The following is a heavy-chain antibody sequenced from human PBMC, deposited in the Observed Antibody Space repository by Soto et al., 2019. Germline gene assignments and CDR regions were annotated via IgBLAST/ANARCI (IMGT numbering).Heavy chain of an antibody. CDR3: TRERRSWLYNWFDP. V-gene: IGHV3-49*03. Sequence: GGSLRLSCTASGFTFGDYAMSWFRQAPGKGLEWVGFIRSKAYGGTTEYAASVKGRFTISRDDSKSIAYLQMNSLKTEDTAVYYCTRERRSWLYNWFDPWGQGTLVTVSS. D-gene: IGHD6-13*01. J-gene: IGHJ5*02. CDR1: GFTFGDYA. CDR2: IRSKAYGGTT.